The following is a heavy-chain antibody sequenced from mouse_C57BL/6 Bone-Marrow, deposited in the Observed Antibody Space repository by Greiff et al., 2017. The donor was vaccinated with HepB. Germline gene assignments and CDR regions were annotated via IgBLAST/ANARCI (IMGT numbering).Heavy chain of an antibody. CDR2: IYPGSGNT. CDR3: ARGRAYYSNHYFDY. Sequence: VQLQQSGAELVRPGASVKLSCKASGYTFTDYYINWVKQRPGQGLEWIARIYPGSGNTYYNEKFKGKATLTAEKSSSTAYMQLSSLTSEDSAVYFCARGRAYYSNHYFDYWGQGTTLTVSS. CDR1: GYTFTDYY. V-gene: IGHV1-76*01. J-gene: IGHJ2*01. D-gene: IGHD2-5*01.